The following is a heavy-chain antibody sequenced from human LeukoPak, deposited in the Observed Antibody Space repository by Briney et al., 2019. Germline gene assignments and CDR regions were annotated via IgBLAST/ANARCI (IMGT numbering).Heavy chain of an antibody. CDR1: GGSISSGGYS. D-gene: IGHD2-2*01. CDR2: IYHSGST. J-gene: IGHJ2*01. V-gene: IGHV4-30-2*01. Sequence: SQTLSLTCAVSGGSISSGGYSWSWIRQPPGKGLEWIGYIYHSGSTYYNPSLKSRVTISVDRSKNQFSLKLSSVTAADTAVYYCARLRTKDCSSTSCYAAPPGWYFDLWGRGTLVTVSS. CDR3: ARLRTKDCSSTSCYAAPPGWYFDL.